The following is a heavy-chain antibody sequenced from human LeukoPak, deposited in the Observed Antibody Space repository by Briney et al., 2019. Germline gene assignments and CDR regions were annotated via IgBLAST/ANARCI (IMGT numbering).Heavy chain of an antibody. CDR3: ATDGALGGLHTYYFDY. CDR1: GYTLTELS. CDR2: FDPEDGET. V-gene: IGHV1-24*01. J-gene: IGHJ4*02. D-gene: IGHD5-24*01. Sequence: ASVKVSCKVSGYTLTELSMHWVRQAPGKGLEWMGGFDPEDGETICAQKFQGRVTMTEDTSTDTAYMELSSLRSEDTAVYYCATDGALGGLHTYYFDYWGQGTLVTVSS.